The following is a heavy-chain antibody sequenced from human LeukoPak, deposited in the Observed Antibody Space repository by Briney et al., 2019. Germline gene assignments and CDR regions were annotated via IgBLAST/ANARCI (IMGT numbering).Heavy chain of an antibody. CDR2: IKQDGSEK. CDR1: GFILSSYW. CDR3: ARGLFSSEAY. J-gene: IGHJ4*02. Sequence: GGPLRLSCAGNGFILSSYWMNWVRQAPGKGLEWVANIKQDGSEKNYVDSVKGRFTISKDNAKNSVYLQMDNLRAEDTAVYYCARGLFSSEAYWGQGILVTVSS. V-gene: IGHV3-7*03. D-gene: IGHD6-19*01.